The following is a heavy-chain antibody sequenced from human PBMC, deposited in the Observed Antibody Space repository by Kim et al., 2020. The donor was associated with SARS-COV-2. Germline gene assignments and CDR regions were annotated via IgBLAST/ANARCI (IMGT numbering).Heavy chain of an antibody. Sequence: SETLSLTCAVYGGSFSGYYWSWIRQPPGKGLEWIGEINHSGSTNYNPSLKSRVTISVDTSKNQFSLKLSSVTAGDTAVYYCARAHSLYCSSTSCSFDYWG. V-gene: IGHV4-34*01. CDR2: INHSGST. CDR3: ARAHSLYCSSTSCSFDY. D-gene: IGHD2-2*01. J-gene: IGHJ4*03. CDR1: GGSFSGYY.